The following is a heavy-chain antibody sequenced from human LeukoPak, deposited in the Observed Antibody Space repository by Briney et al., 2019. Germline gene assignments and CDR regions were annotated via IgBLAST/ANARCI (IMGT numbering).Heavy chain of an antibody. CDR1: GGSISSYY. CDR3: ARDRGFHTAEPTGWSYYYGMDV. J-gene: IGHJ6*02. Sequence: SETLSLTCTVSGGSISSYYWSWIRQPPGKGLEWIGYIYYSGSTNYNPSLKSRVTISVDTSKNQFSLKLSSVTAADTAVYYCARDRGFHTAEPTGWSYYYGMDVWGQGTTVTVSS. D-gene: IGHD2-15*01. CDR2: IYYSGST. V-gene: IGHV4-59*01.